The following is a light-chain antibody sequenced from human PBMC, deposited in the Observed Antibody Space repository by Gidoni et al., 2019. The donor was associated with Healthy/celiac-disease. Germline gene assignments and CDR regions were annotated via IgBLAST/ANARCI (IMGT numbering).Light chain of an antibody. CDR1: QSVSSY. CDR3: QQRSNWPGT. CDR2: DAS. V-gene: IGKV3-11*01. Sequence: IVLTLSPATLSLSPGERATLSCRASQSVSSYLAWYQQKPGQAPRLLIYDASNRATGIPARFSGSGSGTDFTLTISSLEPEDFAVYYCQQRSNWPGTFGGGTKVEIK. J-gene: IGKJ4*01.